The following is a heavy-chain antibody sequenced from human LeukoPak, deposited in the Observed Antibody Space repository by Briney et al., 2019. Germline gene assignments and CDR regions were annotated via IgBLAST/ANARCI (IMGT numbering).Heavy chain of an antibody. D-gene: IGHD5-24*01. CDR2: IIPILGMA. CDR3: ARLVGYNYAFDI. V-gene: IGHV1-69*04. Sequence: SVKVSCKASGGTFSSYAISWVRQAPGQGLEWMGRIIPILGMANYAQKFQGRVTITADKSTSTAYMELSSLRSEDTAVYYCARLVGYNYAFDIWGQGTMVTVSS. CDR1: GGTFSSYA. J-gene: IGHJ3*02.